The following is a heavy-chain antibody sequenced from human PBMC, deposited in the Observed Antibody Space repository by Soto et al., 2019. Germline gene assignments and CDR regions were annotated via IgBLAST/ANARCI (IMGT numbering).Heavy chain of an antibody. D-gene: IGHD2-15*01. V-gene: IGHV1-3*01. CDR3: ASDGDTSCSGPLSYM. CDR2: INVGTGDT. J-gene: IGHJ6*03. CDR1: GYTFPAYA. Sequence: ASVKVSCKASGYTFPAYAMDRVRQTPGQRLEWVGWINVGTGDTEYSQQLQGLVNITRDTSASTLYMVLCSRRAEDTAVYYRASDGDTSCSGPLSYM.